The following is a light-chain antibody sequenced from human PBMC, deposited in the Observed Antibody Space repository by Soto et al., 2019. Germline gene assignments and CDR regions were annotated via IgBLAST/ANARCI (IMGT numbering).Light chain of an antibody. Sequence: EIVLTQSPGTLSLSPGERATLSCRAGQSVSSSYLAWYQQKPGQAPRLLIYGASSRATGIPDRFSGSGSGTDFTLTISRLEPEDFAVYYCQQYGSSPPYTLGQGTKLEIK. CDR3: QQYGSSPPYT. CDR1: QSVSSSY. V-gene: IGKV3-20*01. J-gene: IGKJ2*01. CDR2: GAS.